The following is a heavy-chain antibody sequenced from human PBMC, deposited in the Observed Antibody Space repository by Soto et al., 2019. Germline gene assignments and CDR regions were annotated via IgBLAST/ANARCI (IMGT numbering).Heavy chain of an antibody. V-gene: IGHV3-7*01. J-gene: IGHJ4*02. CDR1: GFTFSNYW. CDR3: ARDSGNYRYFDY. CDR2: IKQDGSSE. Sequence: GVSLRLSCAASGFTFSNYWMNWVRQAPGKGLEWVANIKQDGSSEYYVDSVRGRFTISRDNAKNSLYLQMNSLRADDTAVYYCARDSGNYRYFDYWGQGTLVTVSS. D-gene: IGHD1-26*01.